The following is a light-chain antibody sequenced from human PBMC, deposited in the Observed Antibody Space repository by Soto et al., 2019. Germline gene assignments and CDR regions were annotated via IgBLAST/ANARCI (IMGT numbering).Light chain of an antibody. CDR2: GAS. J-gene: IGKJ3*01. V-gene: IGKV3-20*01. Sequence: ETVMTQSPVTLSVSPGDTATLSCRASQRVSNHFAWYQQKPGQAPRLLMYGASIRAAGVPDRFGGSGSGTDFTLTISRLEPEDFAVYYCQQYGNLWGAFGPGTKVDIK. CDR1: QRVSNH. CDR3: QQYGNLWGA.